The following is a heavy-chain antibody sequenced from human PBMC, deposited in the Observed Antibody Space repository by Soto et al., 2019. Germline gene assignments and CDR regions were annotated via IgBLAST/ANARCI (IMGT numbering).Heavy chain of an antibody. D-gene: IGHD2-2*01. Sequence: SETLSLTCAVYGGSFSGYYWSWIRQPPGKGLEWIGEINHSGSTYYNPSLKSRVTISVDTSKNQFSLKLSSVTAADTAVYYCASHSSYCSSTSCYVSQNYYYYGMDVWGQGTTVTVSS. V-gene: IGHV4-34*01. CDR3: ASHSSYCSSTSCYVSQNYYYYGMDV. J-gene: IGHJ6*02. CDR2: INHSGST. CDR1: GGSFSGYY.